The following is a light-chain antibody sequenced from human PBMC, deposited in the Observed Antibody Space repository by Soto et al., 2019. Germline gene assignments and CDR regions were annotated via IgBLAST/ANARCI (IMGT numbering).Light chain of an antibody. CDR1: PSVTSN. V-gene: IGKV3-11*01. Sequence: EIVLTQSPGTLSLSPGERATLSCRASPSVTSNLAWYQQALGQAPRLLIYDASNRAAGIPARFSGSGSGTDFTLTISSLEPEDFAVYYCQQRSNWPWTFGQGTKVDNK. CDR2: DAS. CDR3: QQRSNWPWT. J-gene: IGKJ1*01.